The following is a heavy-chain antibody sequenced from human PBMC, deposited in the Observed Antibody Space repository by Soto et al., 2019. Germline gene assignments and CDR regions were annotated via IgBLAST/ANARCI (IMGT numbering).Heavy chain of an antibody. Sequence: QVQLVESGGGVVQPERSLRLSCVASGFTFSTYAIHWVRQAPGKGLEWVAFISYDGSKKYYVESVKGRFTISRDNSKNTLYLQMNSLRVEDTAVYYCARDWWGYCSGGSCYQIDSWGQGTLVTVSS. V-gene: IGHV3-30*04. CDR1: GFTFSTYA. CDR2: ISYDGSKK. CDR3: ARDWWGYCSGGSCYQIDS. J-gene: IGHJ4*02. D-gene: IGHD2-15*01.